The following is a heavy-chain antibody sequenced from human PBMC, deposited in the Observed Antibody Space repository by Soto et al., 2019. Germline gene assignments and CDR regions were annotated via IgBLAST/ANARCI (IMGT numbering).Heavy chain of an antibody. CDR1: GGSISSGDYY. J-gene: IGHJ5*02. D-gene: IGHD3-10*01. CDR3: ARVLYYGSGTSDL. V-gene: IGHV4-30-4*01. CDR2: IYYSGSA. Sequence: QVQLQESGPGLMKPSQTLSLTCTVSGGSISSGDYYWSWIRQPPGKGLEWIGYIYYSGSAYYNPSLKSRLTMSVDTSNNRFSLKLTFVTAADTAMYYCARVLYYGSGTSDLWGQGTLVTVSS.